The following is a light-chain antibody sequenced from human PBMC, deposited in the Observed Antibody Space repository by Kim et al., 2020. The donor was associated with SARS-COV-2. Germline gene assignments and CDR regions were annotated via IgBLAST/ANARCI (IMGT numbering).Light chain of an antibody. V-gene: IGKV1-9*01. CDR3: QQVKSSPYT. J-gene: IGKJ2*01. CDR1: LGIGSD. CDR2: VAS. Sequence: SAAVEDRVTITCRASLGIGSDLAWYQQKPGKAPNLLIYVASTLQSGVPSRFSGSGSGTDFSLTISSLQPEDFATYYCQQVKSSPYTFGQGTKLEI.